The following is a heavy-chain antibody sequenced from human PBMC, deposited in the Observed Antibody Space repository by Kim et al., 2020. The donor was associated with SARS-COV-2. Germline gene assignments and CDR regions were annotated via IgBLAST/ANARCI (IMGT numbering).Heavy chain of an antibody. Sequence: GGSLRLSCAASGFTFDDYAMHWVRQAPGKGLEWVSLISGDGGSTYYADSVKGRFTISRDNSKNSLYLQMNSLRTEDTALYYCAKDTGYCSGGSCYQSYYFDYWGQGTLVTVSS. CDR3: AKDTGYCSGGSCYQSYYFDY. CDR2: ISGDGGST. J-gene: IGHJ4*02. D-gene: IGHD2-15*01. CDR1: GFTFDDYA. V-gene: IGHV3-43*02.